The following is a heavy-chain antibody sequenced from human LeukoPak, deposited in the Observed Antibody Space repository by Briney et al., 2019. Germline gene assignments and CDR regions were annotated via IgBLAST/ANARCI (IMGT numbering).Heavy chain of an antibody. V-gene: IGHV3-23*01. Sequence: GGSLRLSCAASGFTLSSYAMTWVRQAPGRGLEWVSSVDGGGGGTYYADSVKGRFTISRDNSKDTLYLQMNSLRAEDTAVYYCARDRRSSGWYGFWTSQYYFDYWGQGTLVTVSS. CDR2: VDGGGGGT. D-gene: IGHD6-19*01. J-gene: IGHJ4*02. CDR1: GFTLSSYA. CDR3: ARDRRSSGWYGFWTSQYYFDY.